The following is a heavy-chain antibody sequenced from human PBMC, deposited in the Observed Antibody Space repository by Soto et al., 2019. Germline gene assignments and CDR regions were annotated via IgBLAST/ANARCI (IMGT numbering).Heavy chain of an antibody. J-gene: IGHJ5*02. CDR2: IYYNGRT. Sequence: SSETLSLTCTVSGGSISGFYWSWIRQFPGKGLEWIAYIYYNGRTEYNPSLKSRVTVSADTSKNQFSLILNSVTAADTAVYYCARHEASYGSGSYPLGHWGRGTLVTVSS. CDR1: GGSISGFY. CDR3: ARHEASYGSGSYPLGH. V-gene: IGHV4-59*08. D-gene: IGHD3-10*01.